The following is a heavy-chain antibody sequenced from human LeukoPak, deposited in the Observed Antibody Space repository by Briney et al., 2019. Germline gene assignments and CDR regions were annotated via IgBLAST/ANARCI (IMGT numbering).Heavy chain of an antibody. CDR1: GFTFSSYA. CDR2: ISGSGGST. J-gene: IGHJ4*02. V-gene: IGHV3-23*01. CDR3: AKLNGRYFDWVLLFDY. D-gene: IGHD3-9*01. Sequence: GGSLRLSCAASGFTFSSYAMSWVRQAPGKGLEWVSAISGSGGSTYYADSVKGRFTISRDNSKNTLYLQMNSLRAEDTAVYYCAKLNGRYFDWVLLFDYWGQGTLVTVSS.